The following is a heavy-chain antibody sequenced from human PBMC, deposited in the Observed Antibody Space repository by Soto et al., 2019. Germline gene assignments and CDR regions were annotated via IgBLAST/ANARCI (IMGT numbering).Heavy chain of an antibody. V-gene: IGHV3-30-3*01. D-gene: IGHD2-15*01. CDR3: ARDRDCSGGSCYSTDY. CDR2: ISYDGSNK. J-gene: IGHJ4*02. Sequence: QVQRVESGGGVGQPGRSLRLSCAASGFTFSSYAMHWVRQAPGKGLEWVAVISYDGSNKYYADSVKGRFTISRDNSKNTLYLQMNSLRAEDTAVYYCARDRDCSGGSCYSTDYWGQGTLVTVSS. CDR1: GFTFSSYA.